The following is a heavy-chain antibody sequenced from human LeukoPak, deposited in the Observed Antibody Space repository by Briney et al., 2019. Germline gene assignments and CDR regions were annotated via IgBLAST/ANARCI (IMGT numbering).Heavy chain of an antibody. CDR2: ISASGSGI. J-gene: IGHJ5*02. CDR3: ARDRSGWYRWFGP. D-gene: IGHD6-19*01. CDR1: GFTFSSYE. Sequence: GGSLTDSCAASGFTFSSYEMNWVRQAPGKGLEWVSYISASGSGIHYADSVKGRFTISRDNAENALYLQMNSLRAEDTAVYYCARDRSGWYRWFGPWGQGPLVTVSS. V-gene: IGHV3-48*03.